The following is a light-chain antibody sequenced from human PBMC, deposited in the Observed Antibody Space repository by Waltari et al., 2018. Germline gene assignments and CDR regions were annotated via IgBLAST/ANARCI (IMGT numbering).Light chain of an antibody. CDR2: AAS. CDR1: QTINKF. J-gene: IGKJ1*01. V-gene: IGKV1-39*01. Sequence: IQLTQSLSTLSASVGARVTITCRASQTINKFLIWYQQKPGKAPRLLIYAASNLQSGVPSRFSGSRFGTDFTLTISGLQPEDFATYYCQQGDTSPWTFGQGTRVEIK. CDR3: QQGDTSPWT.